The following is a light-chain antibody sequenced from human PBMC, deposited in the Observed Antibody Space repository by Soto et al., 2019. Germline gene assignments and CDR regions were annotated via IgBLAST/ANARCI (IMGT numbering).Light chain of an antibody. V-gene: IGLV7-43*01. CDR2: GTS. Sequence: QAVVTQEPSLTVSPGGTVTLTCASSTGAVTGGNYPNWFQRKPGQAPRALIYGTSNKHSWTPARFSGSLLGGKAALTLSGVQVEDEAEYYCLLYYGAAQLIFGGGTKVTVL. CDR1: TGAVTGGNY. CDR3: LLYYGAAQLI. J-gene: IGLJ2*01.